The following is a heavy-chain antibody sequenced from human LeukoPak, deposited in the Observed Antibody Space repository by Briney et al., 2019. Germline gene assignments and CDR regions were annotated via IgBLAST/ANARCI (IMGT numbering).Heavy chain of an antibody. Sequence: ASVKVPCKASGYTFTSYDINWVRQATGQGLEWMGWMNPNSGNTGYAQKFQGRVTMTRNTSISTAYMELSSLRSEDTAVYYCARDYHTYYDFWSGYYNYYYYYGMDVWGQGTTVTVSS. CDR2: MNPNSGNT. V-gene: IGHV1-8*01. J-gene: IGHJ6*02. CDR1: GYTFTSYD. D-gene: IGHD3-3*01. CDR3: ARDYHTYYDFWSGYYNYYYYYGMDV.